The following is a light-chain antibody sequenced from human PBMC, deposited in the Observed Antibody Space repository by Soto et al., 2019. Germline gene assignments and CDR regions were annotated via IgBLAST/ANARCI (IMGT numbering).Light chain of an antibody. CDR1: QRLGGL. CDR2: TAS. Sequence: GDRVGITCRARQRLGGLVNWYQQKLGKAPILLIYTASSLQSGVPSRFSGSGSGTDFTITISILQPEEVATYCCQRRYSTPLSCGGGTKVEL. CDR3: QRRYSTPLS. J-gene: IGKJ4*01. V-gene: IGKV1-39*01.